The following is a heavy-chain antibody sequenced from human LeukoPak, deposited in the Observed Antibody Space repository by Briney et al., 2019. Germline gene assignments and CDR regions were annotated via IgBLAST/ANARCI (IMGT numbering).Heavy chain of an antibody. CDR1: GGSFSGYY. D-gene: IGHD6-13*01. J-gene: IGHJ4*02. CDR2: INHSGST. V-gene: IGHV4-34*01. CDR3: ARAPGVAAAGNDY. Sequence: SETLSLTCAVYGGSFSGYYWSWIRQPPGKGLEWIGEINHSGSTNYNPSLKSRVTVSVDTSKNQFSLKLSSVTAADTAVYYCARAPGVAAAGNDYWGQGTLVTVSS.